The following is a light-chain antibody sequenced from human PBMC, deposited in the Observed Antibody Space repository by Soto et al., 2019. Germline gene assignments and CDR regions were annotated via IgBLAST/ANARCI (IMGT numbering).Light chain of an antibody. CDR2: DAS. Sequence: EIVLTQSPATLSLSPGERATLSCRASQSVRNYLAWYQQKPGQAPRLLIFDASYTATGIPARFSGSGSGTDFTLTISSLEPADFALYYCQHRSNWPRFTFGQGTKLEI. CDR1: QSVRNY. CDR3: QHRSNWPRFT. V-gene: IGKV3-11*01. J-gene: IGKJ2*01.